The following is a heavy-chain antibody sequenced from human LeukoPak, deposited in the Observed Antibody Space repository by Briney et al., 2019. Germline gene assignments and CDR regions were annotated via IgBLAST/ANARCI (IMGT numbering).Heavy chain of an antibody. Sequence: SETLSLTCTVSGGSISSSSFYWGWIRQPPGKGLEWIGSIYYSGSTYYNPSLKSRVTISEDTSKNPLSLKLSSVTAADTAVYHCVRHEWGSYSWFDPWGQGTLVTVSS. V-gene: IGHV4-39*01. CDR2: IYYSGST. J-gene: IGHJ5*02. D-gene: IGHD3-16*01. CDR1: GGSISSSSFY. CDR3: VRHEWGSYSWFDP.